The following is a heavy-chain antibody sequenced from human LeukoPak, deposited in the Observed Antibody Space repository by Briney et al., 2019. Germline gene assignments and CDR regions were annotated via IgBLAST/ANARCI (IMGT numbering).Heavy chain of an antibody. CDR1: GGSIGSYF. CDR2: NSGST. V-gene: IGHV4-59*08. CDR3: ARGRGYGGNYLRAFDI. D-gene: IGHD1-26*01. Sequence: SETLSLTCTVSGGSIGSYFWSWIRQPPGKGLEWIGYNSGSTKYNPSHKSRVTISVDTSKNQLSLKLSSVTAADTAVYYCARGRGYGGNYLRAFDIWGQGTMVSVSS. J-gene: IGHJ3*02.